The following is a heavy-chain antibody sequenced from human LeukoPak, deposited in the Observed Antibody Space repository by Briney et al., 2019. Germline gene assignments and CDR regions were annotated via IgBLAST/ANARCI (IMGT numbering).Heavy chain of an antibody. J-gene: IGHJ4*02. CDR1: GFTFSDYA. D-gene: IGHD5-24*01. Sequence: GGSLRLSCSASGFTFSDYAMNWVRQAPGKGLEWVSSISSSRGSYIYYGDSVRGRFTVSRDNAKNLLYLQMNSLRVEDTAVYYCARGTDGYNIDYWGQGTVVTVSS. CDR2: ISSSRGSYI. CDR3: ARGTDGYNIDY. V-gene: IGHV3-21*06.